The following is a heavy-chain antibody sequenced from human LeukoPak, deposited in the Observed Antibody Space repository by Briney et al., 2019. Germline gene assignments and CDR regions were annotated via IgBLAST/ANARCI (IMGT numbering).Heavy chain of an antibody. CDR1: GFTISSYW. V-gene: IGHV3-74*01. CDR3: AREITENRASGRCDGFDL. D-gene: IGHD1-26*01. Sequence: PGGSLRLSCASSGFTISSYWMHWVRQAPGKGLVWVSEINYRGTITSYVDSVKGRFTISRDIAKNTLYLQMNSLRADDPAVYYCAREITENRASGRCDGFDLWGRGTLVTVSP. J-gene: IGHJ2*01. CDR2: INYRGTIT.